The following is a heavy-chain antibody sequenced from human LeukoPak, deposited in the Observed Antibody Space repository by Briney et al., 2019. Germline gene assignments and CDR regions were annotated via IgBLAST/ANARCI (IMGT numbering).Heavy chain of an antibody. CDR2: INTNGDDT. CDR1: GFTFSTYA. CDR3: VKDLRGGGYYTSFDY. Sequence: GGSLRLSRSASGFTFSTYAMHWVRQAPGKGLEHVSTINTNGDDTYYADSVKGRFTISRDNSKRTLYLQMNSLRAEDTAVYYCVKDLRGGGYYTSFDYWGQGTLVTVSS. D-gene: IGHD3-10*01. V-gene: IGHV3-64D*09. J-gene: IGHJ4*02.